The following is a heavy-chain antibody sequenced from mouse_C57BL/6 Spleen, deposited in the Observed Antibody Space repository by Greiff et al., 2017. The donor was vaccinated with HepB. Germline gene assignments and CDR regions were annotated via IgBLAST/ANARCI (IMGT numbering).Heavy chain of an antibody. CDR3: ATRYDYDVGY. CDR1: GYTFTSYW. D-gene: IGHD2-4*01. J-gene: IGHJ2*01. Sequence: QVQLQQPGAELVRPGSSVKLSCKASGYTFTSYWMHWVKQRPIQGLEWIGNIDPSDSETHYNQKFKDKATLTVDKSSSTAYMQLSSLTSEDSAVYYCATRYDYDVGYWGQGTTLTVSS. CDR2: IDPSDSET. V-gene: IGHV1-52*01.